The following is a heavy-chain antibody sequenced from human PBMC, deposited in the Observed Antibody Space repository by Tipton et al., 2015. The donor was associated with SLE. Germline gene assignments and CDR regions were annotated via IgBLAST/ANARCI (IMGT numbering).Heavy chain of an antibody. V-gene: IGHV4-34*01. CDR1: GGSISSHY. Sequence: TLSLTCTVSGGSISSHYWSWIRQPPGKGLEWIGEINHSGSTNYNPSLKSRVTISVDTSKNQFSLKLSSVTAADTAVYYCARAHCGGDCYSDYWGQGTLVTVSS. J-gene: IGHJ4*02. CDR3: ARAHCGGDCYSDY. D-gene: IGHD2-21*01. CDR2: INHSGST.